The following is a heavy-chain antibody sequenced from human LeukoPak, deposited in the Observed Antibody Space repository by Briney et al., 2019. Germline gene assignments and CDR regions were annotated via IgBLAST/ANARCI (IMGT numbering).Heavy chain of an antibody. V-gene: IGHV3-53*01. Sequence: PGGSLRLSCAASGFTVSDNYITWVRQAPGKGLEWVSIIYSDGRTYYAGSVKGRFTISRDNSKNTLYLQMNSLRAEDTAVYYCAKEVSGTYYDFWSGYYYGMDVWGQGTTVTVSS. CDR3: AKEVSGTYYDFWSGYYYGMDV. D-gene: IGHD3-3*01. J-gene: IGHJ6*02. CDR1: GFTVSDNY. CDR2: IYSDGRT.